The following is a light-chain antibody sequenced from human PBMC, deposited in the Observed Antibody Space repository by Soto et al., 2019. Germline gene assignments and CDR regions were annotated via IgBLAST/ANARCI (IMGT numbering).Light chain of an antibody. J-gene: IGKJ4*01. CDR2: GAS. V-gene: IGKV3-15*01. CDR3: QHYNNWPLT. Sequence: EIVMTQSPATLSVSPGERATLSCRASQSVSNNLAWYQQKLGQAPRLLIYGASTRVTGIPARFSGSGSGTEFTLTISSLQSEDFAVYYCQHYNNWPLTFGGGTKVEIK. CDR1: QSVSNN.